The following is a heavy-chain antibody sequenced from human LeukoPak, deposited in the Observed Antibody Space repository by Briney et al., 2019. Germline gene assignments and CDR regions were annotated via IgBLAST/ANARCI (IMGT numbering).Heavy chain of an antibody. CDR1: GYTFTDYY. Sequence: ATVKISCKVSGYTFTDYYMHWVQQAPGKGLEWMGLVDPEDGETIYAEKFQGRVTMTRDTSTSTVYMELSSLRSEDTAVYYCASSDCDSSGYYTSLSDYWGQGTLVTVSS. CDR3: ASSDCDSSGYYTSLSDY. V-gene: IGHV1-69-2*01. D-gene: IGHD3-22*01. CDR2: VDPEDGET. J-gene: IGHJ4*02.